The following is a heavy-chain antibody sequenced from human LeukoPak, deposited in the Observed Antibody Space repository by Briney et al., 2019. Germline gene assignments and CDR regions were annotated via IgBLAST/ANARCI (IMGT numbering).Heavy chain of an antibody. CDR3: ARDRHYSGSYPDY. CDR1: GYIFINHG. CDR2: ISAYNGNT. D-gene: IGHD1-26*01. V-gene: IGHV1-18*01. Sequence: AASVKVSCKASGYIFINHGIAWVRQAPGQGLEYMGWISAYNGNTDYAQNLQGRVTMTTDTSTTTAYMELRSLRSDDTAVYYCARDRHYSGSYPDYRGQGTLVTVSS. J-gene: IGHJ4*02.